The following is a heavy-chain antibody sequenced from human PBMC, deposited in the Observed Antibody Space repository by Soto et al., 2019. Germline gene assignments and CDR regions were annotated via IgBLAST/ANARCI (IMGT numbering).Heavy chain of an antibody. CDR2: INHSGST. Sequence: ETLSLTCAVYGGSFSGYYWSWIRQPPGKGLEWIGEINHSGSTNYNPSLKSRVTISVDTSKNQFSLKLSSVTAADTAVYYCARGGTGYYGSGSYHYFDYWGQGTLVTVS. D-gene: IGHD3-10*01. V-gene: IGHV4-34*01. CDR3: ARGGTGYYGSGSYHYFDY. CDR1: GGSFSGYY. J-gene: IGHJ4*02.